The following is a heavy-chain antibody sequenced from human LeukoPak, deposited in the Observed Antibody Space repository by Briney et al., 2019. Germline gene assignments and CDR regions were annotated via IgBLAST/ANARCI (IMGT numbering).Heavy chain of an antibody. Sequence: SETLSLTCAVYGGSFSGYYWSWIRQPPGKGLEWIGEINHSGSTNYNPSLKSRVTISVDKSKNQFSLKLSSVTAADTAVYYCARAPRYYYDSSGYYLDYWGQGTLVTVSS. D-gene: IGHD3-22*01. V-gene: IGHV4-34*01. CDR3: ARAPRYYYDSSGYYLDY. CDR2: INHSGST. CDR1: GGSFSGYY. J-gene: IGHJ4*02.